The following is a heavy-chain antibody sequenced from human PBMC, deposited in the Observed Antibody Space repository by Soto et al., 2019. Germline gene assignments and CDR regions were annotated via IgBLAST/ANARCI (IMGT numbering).Heavy chain of an antibody. CDR1: DYSFTNYW. CDR3: ARGGVVARTFDY. Sequence: GESLKISCKASDYSFTNYWIAWVRQMPGQGLELMGIIYPGDSDTRYSPSSQGQVTISADKSISTAYLQWSSLKASDTAIYYCARGGVVARTFDYWGQGTLVTVSS. D-gene: IGHD2-15*01. J-gene: IGHJ4*02. CDR2: IYPGDSDT. V-gene: IGHV5-51*01.